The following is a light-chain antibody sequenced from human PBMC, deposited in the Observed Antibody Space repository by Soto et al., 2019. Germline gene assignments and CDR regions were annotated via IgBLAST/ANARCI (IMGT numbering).Light chain of an antibody. CDR2: DAA. Sequence: DIQMTQSPSSLSASVGDRVTITCQASQDISNYLNWYQQKQGKAPKLLIYDAANLEAGVPSRFSGSGSGTDFTFTISSLQAEDIATYYWHQYDKLLSFGGGTKVEIK. CDR1: QDISNY. CDR3: HQYDKLLS. J-gene: IGKJ4*01. V-gene: IGKV1-33*01.